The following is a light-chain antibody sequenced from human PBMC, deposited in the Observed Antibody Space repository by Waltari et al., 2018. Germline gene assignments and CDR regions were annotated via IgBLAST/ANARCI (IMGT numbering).Light chain of an antibody. V-gene: IGKV1-5*01. CDR2: DAS. J-gene: IGKJ1*01. Sequence: DIQMTQSPSTLSASLGDRVIISCRASQSVYTKLAWYQQKPGKAPKVLIYDASSLEGGVPSRFSGSGSETEFTLTINSLQPEDFATYYCQQYVSRSTFGQGTKVEIK. CDR1: QSVYTK. CDR3: QQYVSRST.